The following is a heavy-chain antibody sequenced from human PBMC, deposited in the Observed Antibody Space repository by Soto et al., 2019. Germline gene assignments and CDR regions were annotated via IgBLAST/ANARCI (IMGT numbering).Heavy chain of an antibody. CDR3: ARGPLLTYYAFWSGYSYGMDV. CDR1: GGSIGSGDYY. CDR2: IYYSGST. J-gene: IGHJ6*02. V-gene: IGHV4-30-4*01. Sequence: QVQLQESGPGLVKPSQTLSLTCTVSGGSIGSGDYYWSWIRQPPGKGLEWIGYIYYSGSTYYNPSLKRRVTISVDTSKNQFSLKLSSVTAADTAAYYCARGPLLTYYAFWSGYSYGMDVWGQGTMVTVSS. D-gene: IGHD3-3*01.